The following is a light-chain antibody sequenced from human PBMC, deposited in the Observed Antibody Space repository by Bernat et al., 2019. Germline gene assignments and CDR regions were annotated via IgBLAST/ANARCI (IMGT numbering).Light chain of an antibody. CDR3: CSYAGNSAWV. V-gene: IGLV2-11*01. CDR2: DVN. J-gene: IGLJ3*02. CDR1: SSDVGGYNY. Sequence: QSALTQPRSVSGSPGKSVTISCTGTSSDVGGYNYVSWYQQHPGKAPKLMIYDVNKRPSGVPDRFSGSKSGNTASLTISGLQAEDEADYYCCSYAGNSAWVFGGGTKVTVL.